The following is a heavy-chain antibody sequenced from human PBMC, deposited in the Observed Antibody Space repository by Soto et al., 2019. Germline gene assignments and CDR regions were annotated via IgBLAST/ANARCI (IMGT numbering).Heavy chain of an antibody. J-gene: IGHJ6*02. Sequence: PSETLSLTCTVSGGSISSGDYYWSWLRQPPGKGLAWIGYIYYSGSTYYNPSIKSRVTISVDTSKNQFSLKLSSVTAADTALYYCAGGTDYGDYSGMDVWGQGTTVTVSS. CDR3: AGGTDYGDYSGMDV. CDR2: IYYSGST. V-gene: IGHV4-30-4*01. CDR1: GGSISSGDYY. D-gene: IGHD4-17*01.